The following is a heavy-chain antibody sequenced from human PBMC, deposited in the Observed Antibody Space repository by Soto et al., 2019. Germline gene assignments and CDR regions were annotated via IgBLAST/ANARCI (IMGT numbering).Heavy chain of an antibody. CDR1: GGSISSGGYS. Sequence: SETLSLTCAVSGGSISSGGYSWSWIRQPPGKGLEGIGYIYHSGSIYYNPSLKSRVTISVDRSKNQFSLKLSSVTAADTAVYYCATRKRLTTGTTPRRGFDPWGQGTLVTVSS. CDR3: ATRKRLTTGTTPRRGFDP. D-gene: IGHD1-1*01. J-gene: IGHJ5*02. V-gene: IGHV4-30-2*01. CDR2: IYHSGSI.